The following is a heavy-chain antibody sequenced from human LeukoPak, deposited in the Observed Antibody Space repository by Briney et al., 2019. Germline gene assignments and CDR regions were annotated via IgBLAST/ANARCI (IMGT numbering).Heavy chain of an antibody. D-gene: IGHD5-12*01. CDR3: ARASVDIVATRTFDY. J-gene: IGHJ4*02. V-gene: IGHV1-8*01. CDR1: GYTFTSYD. Sequence: ASVKVSCKASGYTFTSYDFNWVRQATGQRPEWMGWMSPNSGDTGYAQKFQDRVTMTRNTSISTAYMELSSLRSDDTAVYYCARASVDIVATRTFDYWGQGTLVTVSS. CDR2: MSPNSGDT.